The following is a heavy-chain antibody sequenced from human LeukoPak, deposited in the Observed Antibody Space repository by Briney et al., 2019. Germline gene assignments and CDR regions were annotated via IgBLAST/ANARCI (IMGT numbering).Heavy chain of an antibody. CDR2: IYYSGST. D-gene: IGHD4-17*01. CDR3: ARGDYGDYGGDLWY. CDR1: GGSISSSSYY. V-gene: IGHV4-39*07. Sequence: SETLSLTCTVSGGSISSSSYYWGWIRQPPGKGLEWIGSIYYSGSTYYNPSLKSRVTISVDTSKNQFSLKLSSVTAADTAVYYCARGDYGDYGGDLWYWGQGTLVTVSS. J-gene: IGHJ4*02.